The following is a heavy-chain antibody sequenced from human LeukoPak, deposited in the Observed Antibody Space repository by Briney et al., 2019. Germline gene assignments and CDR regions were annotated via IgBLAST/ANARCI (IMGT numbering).Heavy chain of an antibody. CDR1: GFTFSDYY. CDR3: ARDYDILTGYFRGGFDY. J-gene: IGHJ4*02. Sequence: GGSLRLSCAASGFTFSDYYMSWIRQAPGKGLEWISYITSSSSGTNYADSVKGRFTISRDNAKKSLYLQMNSLRAEDTAVYYCARDYDILTGYFRGGFDYWGQGTLATVSS. D-gene: IGHD3-9*01. CDR2: ITSSSSGT. V-gene: IGHV3-11*05.